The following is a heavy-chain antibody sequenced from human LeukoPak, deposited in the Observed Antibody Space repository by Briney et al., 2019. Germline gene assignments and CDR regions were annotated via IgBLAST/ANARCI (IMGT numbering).Heavy chain of an antibody. CDR3: ARDGSRGSGSYYKTPYYYYYMDV. J-gene: IGHJ6*03. CDR1: GYTFTSYY. Sequence: ASVKVPCKASGYTFTSYYMHWVRQAPGQGLEWMGIINPSGGSTSYAQKFQGRVTMTRDTSTSTVYMELSSLRSEDTAVYYCARDGSRGSGSYYKTPYYYYYMDVWGKGTTVTISS. D-gene: IGHD3-10*01. CDR2: INPSGGST. V-gene: IGHV1-46*01.